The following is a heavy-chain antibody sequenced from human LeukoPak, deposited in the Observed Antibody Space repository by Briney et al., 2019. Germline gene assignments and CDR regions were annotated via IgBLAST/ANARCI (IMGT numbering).Heavy chain of an antibody. CDR1: GGSFSGYY. CDR3: ARVRGYCTNGVCHRYYYYGKDV. CDR2: INHSGST. J-gene: IGHJ6*02. D-gene: IGHD2-8*01. Sequence: SETLSLTCAVYGGSFSGYYWSWIRQPPGKGLEWIGEINHSGSTNYNPSLKSRVTISVDTSKNQFSLKLSSVTAADTAVYYCARVRGYCTNGVCHRYYYYGKDVWGQGTTVTVSS. V-gene: IGHV4-34*01.